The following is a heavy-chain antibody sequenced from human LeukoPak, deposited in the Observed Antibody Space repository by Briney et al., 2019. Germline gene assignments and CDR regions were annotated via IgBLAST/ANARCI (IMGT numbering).Heavy chain of an antibody. CDR3: ARDQGCSGGSCYFDY. CDR2: IYHSGST. V-gene: IGHV4-4*02. Sequence: SETLSLTCAVSGGSISSSNWWSWVRQPPGKGLEWIGEIYHSGSTNYNPSLKSRVTISVDKSKNQFSLKLSSVTAADTAVYYCARDQGCSGGSCYFDYWGQGTLVTVSS. CDR1: GGSISSSNW. J-gene: IGHJ4*02. D-gene: IGHD2-15*01.